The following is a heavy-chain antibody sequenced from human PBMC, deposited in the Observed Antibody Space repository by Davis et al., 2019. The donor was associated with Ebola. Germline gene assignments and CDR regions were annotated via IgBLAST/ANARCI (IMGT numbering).Heavy chain of an antibody. D-gene: IGHD3-10*01. CDR3: ARDRRFGYLGAFDI. J-gene: IGHJ3*02. CDR1: GGSVSSGSYH. Sequence: MPSETLSLTCTVSGGSVSSGSYHWSWIRQPPGKGLEWIGYIHYSGSTNFNPSPKSRLSISADTSKSQISLKLSSVTAADTAVYYCARDRRFGYLGAFDIWGQGTMVTVSS. V-gene: IGHV4-61*01. CDR2: IHYSGST.